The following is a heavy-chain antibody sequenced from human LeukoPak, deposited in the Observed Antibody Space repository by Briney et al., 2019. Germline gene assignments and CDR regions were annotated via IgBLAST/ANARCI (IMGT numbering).Heavy chain of an antibody. CDR2: IYSGGGT. Sequence: PGGSLRLSCAASGFTVSSACMTWVRQTPGRGLEWVSVIYSGGGTYYADSVKGRFTISRDSSKNTLYLQMNSMRAEDTAVYYCARGPKGKYYFDYWGQRTLVTVS. V-gene: IGHV3-53*01. CDR3: ARGPKGKYYFDY. CDR1: GFTVSSAC. J-gene: IGHJ4*02.